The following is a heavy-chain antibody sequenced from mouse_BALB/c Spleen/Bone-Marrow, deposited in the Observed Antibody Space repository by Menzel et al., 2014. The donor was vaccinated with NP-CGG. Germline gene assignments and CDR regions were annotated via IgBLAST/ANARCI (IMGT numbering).Heavy chain of an antibody. D-gene: IGHD1-1*01. J-gene: IGHJ3*01. CDR2: INPSTDYT. CDR3: ARRAYGGSYGFAY. V-gene: IGHV1-7*01. Sequence: VQLQQSGAELAKPGASLKMSCKASGYTFTSYWMHWVKQRPGQGLEWIGYINPSTDYTEYNQKFKDKATLTADKSSSTAFMQLSSLSSEDSAVYYCARRAYGGSYGFAYWGQGTLVTVSA. CDR1: GYTFTSYW.